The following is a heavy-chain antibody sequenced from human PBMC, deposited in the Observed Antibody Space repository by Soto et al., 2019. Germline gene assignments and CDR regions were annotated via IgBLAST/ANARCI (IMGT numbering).Heavy chain of an antibody. D-gene: IGHD1-26*01. CDR3: ARAYSGTLDSHY. CDR1: GYTFNNHH. V-gene: IGHV1-8*01. J-gene: IGHJ4*02. CDR2: VNPHSGYA. Sequence: ASVKVSCKASGYTFNNHHIYWVRQVTGQGLEWMGWVNPHSGYAGYAQKFQGRVTMTRTTSTSTAFMELSSLTSEDTAVYYCARAYSGTLDSHYRGQGTLVTVS.